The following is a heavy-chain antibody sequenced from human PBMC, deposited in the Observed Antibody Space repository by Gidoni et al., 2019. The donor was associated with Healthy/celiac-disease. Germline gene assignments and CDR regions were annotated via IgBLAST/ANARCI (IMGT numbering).Heavy chain of an antibody. CDR2: ISGSGGST. J-gene: IGHJ5*02. CDR1: GFPFSSYA. Sequence: EVQLLESGGGFVQPGGSLRLSCAASGFPFSSYAMSWVRQAPGKGLEWVSAISGSGGSTYYADSVKGRFTISRDNSKNTLYLQMNSLRAEDTAVYYCAKDNIAARLARFDPWGQGTLVTVSS. D-gene: IGHD6-6*01. V-gene: IGHV3-23*01. CDR3: AKDNIAARLARFDP.